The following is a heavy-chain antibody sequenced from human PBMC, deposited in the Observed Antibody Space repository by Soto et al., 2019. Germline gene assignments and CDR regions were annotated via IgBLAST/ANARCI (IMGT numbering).Heavy chain of an antibody. J-gene: IGHJ4*02. CDR2: MFDSGSS. Sequence: QVQLQESGPGLVKPSETLSLTCTVSSGSIRNYQWNWIRQPPGKGLEWIGYMFDSGSSDYNPSLKSRVTISLDTSKNQFSLSLISVTAAETAVYYCARGPRGFNSYWGQGTLVTVSS. CDR1: SGSIRNYQ. V-gene: IGHV4-59*01. CDR3: ARGPRGFNSY. D-gene: IGHD5-12*01.